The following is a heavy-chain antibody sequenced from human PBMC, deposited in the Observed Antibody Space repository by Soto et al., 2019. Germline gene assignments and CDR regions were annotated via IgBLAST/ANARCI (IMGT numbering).Heavy chain of an antibody. Sequence: GGSLGLSCAASGFTVSSKDVTWVRQAPGKGLEWVSLIQSGGTTYYADSVKGRFTISRDTSENTLHLQMDSLRAEDTAVYYCAKGQPTSPPYYYYGMDVWGQGTTVTVSS. J-gene: IGHJ6*02. D-gene: IGHD2-2*01. CDR3: AKGQPTSPPYYYYGMDV. V-gene: IGHV3-66*01. CDR1: GFTVSSKD. CDR2: IQSGGTT.